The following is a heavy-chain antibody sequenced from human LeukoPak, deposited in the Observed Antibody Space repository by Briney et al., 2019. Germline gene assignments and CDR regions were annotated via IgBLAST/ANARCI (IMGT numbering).Heavy chain of an antibody. D-gene: IGHD3-10*01. CDR2: INSAGSGT. V-gene: IGHV3-74*01. CDR1: GFTFSSHW. J-gene: IGHJ6*02. Sequence: GGSLTLSRAASGFTFSSHWMHWVRQVPGKGLVWVSRINSAGSGTSYGDSVKGRFTISRDNAKNSLYLQMNSLRAEDTAVYYCARDPSERDYYGSNVYYYYGMDVWGQGTTVTVSS. CDR3: ARDPSERDYYGSNVYYYYGMDV.